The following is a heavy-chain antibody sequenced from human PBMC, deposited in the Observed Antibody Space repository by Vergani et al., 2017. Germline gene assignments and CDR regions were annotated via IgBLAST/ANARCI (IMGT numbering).Heavy chain of an antibody. CDR3: ARFSIQNWFDP. D-gene: IGHD3-3*01. J-gene: IGHJ5*02. V-gene: IGHV4-59*01. CDR1: GGSISSYY. Sequence: QVQLQESGPGLVKPSETLSLTCTVSGGSISSYYWSWIRQLPGKGLEWIGYIYYSGSTNYNPSLKSRVTISVDTSKNQFSLKLSSVTAADTAVYYCARFSIQNWFDPWGQGTLVTVSS. CDR2: IYYSGST.